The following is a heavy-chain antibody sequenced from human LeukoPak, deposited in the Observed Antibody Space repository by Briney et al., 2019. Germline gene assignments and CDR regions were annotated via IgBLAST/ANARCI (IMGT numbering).Heavy chain of an antibody. CDR2: ITISSNFI. CDR3: ARDGHGDGILTGYSYFGMDV. D-gene: IGHD3-9*01. CDR1: GFSLSSYS. V-gene: IGHV3-21*01. J-gene: IGHJ6*02. Sequence: GGSLRLSSAASGFSLSSYSMNWVRQAPGKGLEWVSSITISSNFIYYAHSVKRRFTISRDNAKNSLYLQMNSLRAEDTAVYFCARDGHGDGILTGYSYFGMDVWGQGTTVTVSS.